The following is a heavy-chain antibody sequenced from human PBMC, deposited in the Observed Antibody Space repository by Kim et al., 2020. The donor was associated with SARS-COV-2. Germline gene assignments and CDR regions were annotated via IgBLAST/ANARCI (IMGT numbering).Heavy chain of an antibody. V-gene: IGHV4-34*01. CDR3: AGLTNRRSSSPGYYYYYGMDV. CDR2: INHSGST. Sequence: SETLSLTCAVYGGSFSGYYWSWIRQPPGKGLEWIGEINHSGSTNYNPSLKSRVTISVDTSKNQFSLKLSSVTAADTAVYYCAGLTNRRSSSPGYYYYYGMDVWGQGTTVTVSS. D-gene: IGHD6-6*01. CDR1: GGSFSGYY. J-gene: IGHJ6*02.